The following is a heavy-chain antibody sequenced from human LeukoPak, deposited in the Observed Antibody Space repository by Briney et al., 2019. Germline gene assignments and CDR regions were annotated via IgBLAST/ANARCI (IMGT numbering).Heavy chain of an antibody. D-gene: IGHD3-16*01. Sequence: SETLSLTCTVSGGSISSSSYYWGWIRQPPGKGLEWIGSIYYSGSTYYNPSLKSRVTISVDTSKNQFSLKLSSVTAADTAVYYCARVVRGNQAYYFDYWGQGTLVTVSS. CDR3: ARVVRGNQAYYFDY. CDR1: GGSISSSSYY. J-gene: IGHJ4*02. V-gene: IGHV4-39*07. CDR2: IYYSGST.